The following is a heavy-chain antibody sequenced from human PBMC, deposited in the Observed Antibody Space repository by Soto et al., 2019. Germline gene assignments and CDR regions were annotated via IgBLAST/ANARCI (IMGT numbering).Heavy chain of an antibody. Sequence: TSETLSLTCTVSGGSISSYYWSWIRQPPGKGLEWIGYIYYSGSTNYNPSLKSRVAISVDSSKNQFSLKLSSVTAADTAVYYCARFSSALDYWGQGTLVTVSS. D-gene: IGHD6-19*01. V-gene: IGHV4-59*01. CDR2: IYYSGST. J-gene: IGHJ4*02. CDR3: ARFSSALDY. CDR1: GGSISSYY.